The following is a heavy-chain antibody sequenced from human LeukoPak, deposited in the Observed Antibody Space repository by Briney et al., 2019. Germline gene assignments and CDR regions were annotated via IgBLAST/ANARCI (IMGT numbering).Heavy chain of an antibody. J-gene: IGHJ4*02. CDR3: AKARAGDITAAFNY. V-gene: IGHV3-23*01. D-gene: IGHD6-13*01. CDR2: ISGNGAST. Sequence: GGSLRLSCAASGFTFSSFAMSWVRQAPGKGLEWVSGISGNGASTYYADSVKGRFTISRDNSQNTLYLQMNSLRAEDTAVYYCAKARAGDITAAFNYWGQGTLVTVSS. CDR1: GFTFSSFA.